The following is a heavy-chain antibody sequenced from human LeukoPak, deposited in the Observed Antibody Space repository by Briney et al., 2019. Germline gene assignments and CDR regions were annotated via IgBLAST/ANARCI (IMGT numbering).Heavy chain of an antibody. Sequence: GGSLRLSCVVSGFTFSSYAMNWVRQAPGKGLEWVSAISGSGGSTYYADSVKGRFTISRDNSKNTAYLQMNSLKTEDTAMYYCTRLGGDYGSSSPYYYYGLDVWGQGTTVTVSS. CDR2: ISGSGGST. J-gene: IGHJ6*02. CDR1: GFTFSSYA. D-gene: IGHD6-6*01. CDR3: TRLGGDYGSSSPYYYYGLDV. V-gene: IGHV3-23*01.